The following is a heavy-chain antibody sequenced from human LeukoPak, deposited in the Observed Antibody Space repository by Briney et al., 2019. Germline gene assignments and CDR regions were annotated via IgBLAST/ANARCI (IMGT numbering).Heavy chain of an antibody. D-gene: IGHD2-2*01. V-gene: IGHV1-2*02. CDR3: ARANFLYCSNTTCLFDY. J-gene: IGHJ4*02. Sequence: AASVKVSCKASGYTFTDYYLHWVRQAPGQGFEWMGWINPNSGDTNYAQKFQGRVTMTRDTSISTAHMEMSRLRSDDTAVYYCARANFLYCSNTTCLFDYWGQGTLVTVSS. CDR1: GYTFTDYY. CDR2: INPNSGDT.